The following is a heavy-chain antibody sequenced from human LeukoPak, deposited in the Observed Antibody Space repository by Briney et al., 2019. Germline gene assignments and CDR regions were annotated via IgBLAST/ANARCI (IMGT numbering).Heavy chain of an antibody. CDR1: GFTFDSYA. J-gene: IGHJ6*02. Sequence: GGSLRLSCAASGFTFDSYAMHWVRQAPGKGLEYASAISGNGGSTFYANSVKGRFTISRDNSKNTLYLQMGSLRAEDTAVYYCARGGRGHDFSPNYYYGLDVWGQGTTVTVSS. CDR3: ARGGRGHDFSPNYYYGLDV. CDR2: ISGNGGST. D-gene: IGHD5-12*01. V-gene: IGHV3-64*01.